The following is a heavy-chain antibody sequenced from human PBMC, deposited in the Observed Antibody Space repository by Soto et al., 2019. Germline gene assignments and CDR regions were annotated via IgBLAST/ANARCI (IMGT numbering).Heavy chain of an antibody. CDR2: MNPNSGNT. CDR1: GYTFSNFG. D-gene: IGHD3-10*01. J-gene: IGHJ6*02. Sequence: GASVKVSCKASGYTFSNFGISWVRQATGQGLEWMGWMNPNSGNTGYAQKFQGRVTMTRNTSISTAYMELSSLRSEDTAVYYCARGVGSDRLDYYYGMDVWGQGTTVTVSS. CDR3: ARGVGSDRLDYYYGMDV. V-gene: IGHV1-8*02.